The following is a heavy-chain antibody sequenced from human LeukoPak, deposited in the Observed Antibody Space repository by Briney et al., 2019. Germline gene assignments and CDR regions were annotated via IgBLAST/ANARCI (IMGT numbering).Heavy chain of an antibody. J-gene: IGHJ4*02. CDR3: AGGDLTGIDY. CDR2: INTNTGNP. V-gene: IGHV7-4-1*02. CDR1: GYSFTSYA. D-gene: IGHD1-14*01. Sequence: GASVKVSCKASGYSFTSYAINWVRQAAGQELEWMGWINTNTGNPTYAQGFTGRLVFSLDTSVSTAYLQISSLKAEDTVVYYCAGGDLTGIDYRGQGTLVTVSS.